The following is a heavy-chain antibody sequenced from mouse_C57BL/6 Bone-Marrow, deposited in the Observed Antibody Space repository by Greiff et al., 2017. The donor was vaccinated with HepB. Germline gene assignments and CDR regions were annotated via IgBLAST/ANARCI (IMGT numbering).Heavy chain of an antibody. CDR2: IYPGSGST. Sequence: QVQLQQPGAELVKPGASVKMSCKASGYTFTSYWITWVKQRPGQGLEWIGDIYPGSGSTNYNEKFKSKATLTVDTSSSTAYMQLSSLTSEDSAVYYCARWNYYGGRGWYFDVWGTGTTVTVSS. J-gene: IGHJ1*03. CDR3: ARWNYYGGRGWYFDV. D-gene: IGHD1-1*01. V-gene: IGHV1-55*01. CDR1: GYTFTSYW.